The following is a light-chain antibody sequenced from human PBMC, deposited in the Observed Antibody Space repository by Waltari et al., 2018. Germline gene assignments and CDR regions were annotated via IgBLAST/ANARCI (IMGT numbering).Light chain of an antibody. Sequence: SSELTPDPAVSVALGQTVRITCQGASLSTYYVSWFPQKPGQAPALVIYGKNNRPSGIPDRFSASSSGSTASLTIIGAQAEDEADYYCHSRDSSGNVLIGGGTKLTVV. J-gene: IGLJ2*01. V-gene: IGLV3-19*01. CDR1: SLSTYY. CDR2: GKN. CDR3: HSRDSSGNVL.